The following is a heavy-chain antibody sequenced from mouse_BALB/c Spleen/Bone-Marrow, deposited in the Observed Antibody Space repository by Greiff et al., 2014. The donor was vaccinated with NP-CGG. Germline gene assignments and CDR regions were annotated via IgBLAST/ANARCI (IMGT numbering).Heavy chain of an antibody. V-gene: IGHV14-3*02. J-gene: IGHJ3*01. CDR1: GFNIKDTY. CDR2: IDPANGNT. D-gene: IGHD1-1*01. CDR3: ARNYYGAPFAY. Sequence: VQLQQSGAELVKPGASVKLSCTASGFNIKDTYMHWVKQRPEQGLEWIGRIDPANGNTKYDPKFQGKATITADTSSNTAYLQLSSLTSEDTAVYYCARNYYGAPFAYWGQGTLVTVSA.